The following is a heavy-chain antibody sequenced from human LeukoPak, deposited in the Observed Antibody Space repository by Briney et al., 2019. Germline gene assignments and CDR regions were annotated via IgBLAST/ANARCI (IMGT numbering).Heavy chain of an antibody. CDR1: GYTFTGHY. J-gene: IGHJ5*02. Sequence: ASVKVSCKASGYTFTGHYMHWVRQAPGQGLEWMGRINPDSSDADYAQKFQGRVTMTRDTSISTAYMEMTRLRSDDTAVYYCARDTITWTFSWGQGTLVAVSS. CDR3: ARDTITWTFS. D-gene: IGHD3-10*01. V-gene: IGHV1-2*02. CDR2: INPDSSDA.